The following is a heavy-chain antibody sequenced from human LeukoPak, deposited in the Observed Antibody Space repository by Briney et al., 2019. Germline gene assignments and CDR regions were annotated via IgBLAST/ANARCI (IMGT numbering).Heavy chain of an antibody. V-gene: IGHV1-2*02. D-gene: IGHD1-1*01. CDR2: INPNSGGT. Sequence: GASVKVSCKASGYTFTDYYIHWVLQAPGQGLEWMGWINPNSGGTSYAQKFQGRVTMTRDTSISTAYMELSRLRSDDTAVYYCARGPATQGVRHWGQGTPVTVSS. CDR3: ARGPATQGVRH. J-gene: IGHJ1*01. CDR1: GYTFTDYY.